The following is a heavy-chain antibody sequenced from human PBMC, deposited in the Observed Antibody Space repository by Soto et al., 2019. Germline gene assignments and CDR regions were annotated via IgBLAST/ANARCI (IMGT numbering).Heavy chain of an antibody. CDR1: GYTFTGYY. J-gene: IGHJ4*02. V-gene: IGHV1-2*02. D-gene: IGHD3-22*01. CDR2: INPNSGGT. Sequence: ASVKVSCKASGYTFTGYYMHWVRQAPGQGLEWMGWINPNSGGTNYAQKFQGRVTMTRDTSISTAYMELSRLRSDDTAVYYCARTSGRYYDSSGYLGYWGQGTLVTVSS. CDR3: ARTSGRYYDSSGYLGY.